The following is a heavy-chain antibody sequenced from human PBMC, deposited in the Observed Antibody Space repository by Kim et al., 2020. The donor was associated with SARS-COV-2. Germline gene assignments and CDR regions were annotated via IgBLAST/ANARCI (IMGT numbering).Heavy chain of an antibody. CDR3: AKDLLYVPGRGYFDS. D-gene: IGHD3-10*01. V-gene: IGHV3-23*01. Sequence: ADSVRGRFSLSREHSKNTLFLQMDSLGVDDTAVYYCAKDLLYVPGRGYFDSWGQGVLVTVSS. J-gene: IGHJ4*02.